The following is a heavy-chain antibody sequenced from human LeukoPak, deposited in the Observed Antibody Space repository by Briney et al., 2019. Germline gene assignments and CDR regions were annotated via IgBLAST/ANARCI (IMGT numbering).Heavy chain of an antibody. CDR3: ARALGGYYGSGSYYNVNYYGMDV. CDR2: IIPIFGTA. CDR1: GGTFSSYA. D-gene: IGHD3-10*01. Sequence: SVKVSCKASGGTFSSYAIRWVRQAPGQGLEWMGGIIPIFGTANYAQKFQGRVTITADESTSTAYMELSSLRSEDTAVYYCARALGGYYGSGSYYNVNYYGMDVWGKGTTVTVSS. V-gene: IGHV1-69*13. J-gene: IGHJ6*04.